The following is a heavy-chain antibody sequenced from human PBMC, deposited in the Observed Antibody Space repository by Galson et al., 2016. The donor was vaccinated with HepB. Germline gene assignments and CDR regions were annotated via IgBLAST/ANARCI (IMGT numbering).Heavy chain of an antibody. V-gene: IGHV3-21*04. CDR2: ISSSSDNK. CDR1: GFTFSSYS. J-gene: IGHJ4*02. Sequence: SLRLSCAASGFTFSSYSMNWVRQAPGKGLEWVSGISSSSDNKVYAESVKGRFTISRDNAKNSLYLQMNSLKTEDTAVYYCARVRAESYCDYWGQGTLVTVSS. CDR3: ARVRAESYCDY.